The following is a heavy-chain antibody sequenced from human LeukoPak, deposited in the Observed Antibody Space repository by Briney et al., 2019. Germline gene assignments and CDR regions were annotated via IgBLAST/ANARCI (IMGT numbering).Heavy chain of an antibody. CDR1: GGSISSYY. CDR2: IYTSGST. J-gene: IGHJ3*02. V-gene: IGHV4-4*07. Sequence: KPSETLSLTCTISGGSISSYYWSWIRQPAGKGLEWIGRIYTSGSTNYNPSLKSRVTMSVDTSKNQFSLKLSSVTAADTAVYYCAREPKVLTYYYDSSGPADAFDIWGQGTMVTVSS. CDR3: AREPKVLTYYYDSSGPADAFDI. D-gene: IGHD3-22*01.